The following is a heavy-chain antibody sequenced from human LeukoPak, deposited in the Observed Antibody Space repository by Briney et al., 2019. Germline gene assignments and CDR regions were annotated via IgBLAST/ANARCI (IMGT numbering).Heavy chain of an antibody. CDR2: IYHSGST. Sequence: SQTLSLTCAVSGGSISSGGYSWSWIRQPPGKGLEWIGYIYHSGSTYYNPSLKSRVTISVDRSKNQFSLKPSSVTAANTAVYYCARAYYDFWSGPRGWFDPWGQGTLVTVSS. CDR3: ARAYYDFWSGPRGWFDP. D-gene: IGHD3-3*01. J-gene: IGHJ5*02. CDR1: GGSISSGGYS. V-gene: IGHV4-30-2*01.